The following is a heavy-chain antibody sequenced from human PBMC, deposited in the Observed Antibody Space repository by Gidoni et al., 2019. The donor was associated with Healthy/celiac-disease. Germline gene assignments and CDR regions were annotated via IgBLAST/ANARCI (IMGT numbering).Heavy chain of an antibody. J-gene: IGHJ4*02. D-gene: IGHD6-19*01. Sequence: EVQLVQSGAEVTQPGESLKISCKVSGYSFTRYWIGWVRQMPGKGLEWMGIIYPGDSDTRYSPSFQGQVTISADKSISTAYLQWSSLKASDTAMYYCARRGIAVAGSGTVADYWGQGTLVTVSS. CDR3: ARRGIAVAGSGTVADY. V-gene: IGHV5-51*03. CDR1: GYSFTRYW. CDR2: IYPGDSDT.